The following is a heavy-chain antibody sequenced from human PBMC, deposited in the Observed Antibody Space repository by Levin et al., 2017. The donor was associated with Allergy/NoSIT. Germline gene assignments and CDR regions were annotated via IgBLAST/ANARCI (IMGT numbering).Heavy chain of an antibody. V-gene: IGHV3-15*01. Sequence: GGSLRLSCAASGFTFNNALMTWVRQAPGKGLEWVGRIKSKGDGETTYYAAPVKGRCTISRDDSKNTLYLQMNSLKSEDTAVYYCTTDLRAYCSGGSCYSDYWGQGTLVTVSS. CDR1: GFTFNNAL. J-gene: IGHJ4*02. CDR2: IKSKGDGETT. D-gene: IGHD2-15*01. CDR3: TTDLRAYCSGGSCYSDY.